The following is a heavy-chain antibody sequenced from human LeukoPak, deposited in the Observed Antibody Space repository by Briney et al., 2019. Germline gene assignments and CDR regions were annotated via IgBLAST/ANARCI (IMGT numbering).Heavy chain of an antibody. CDR3: ARDPLSYDSSGYPEHSYYFDY. J-gene: IGHJ4*02. V-gene: IGHV1-69*13. D-gene: IGHD3-22*01. CDR1: GGTFSSYA. Sequence: ASVKVSCKASGGTFSSYAISWVRQAPGQGLEWMGGIIPIFGTANYAQKFQGRVTITADESTSTAYMELSSLRSEDTAVYYRARDPLSYDSSGYPEHSYYFDYWGQGTLVTVSS. CDR2: IIPIFGTA.